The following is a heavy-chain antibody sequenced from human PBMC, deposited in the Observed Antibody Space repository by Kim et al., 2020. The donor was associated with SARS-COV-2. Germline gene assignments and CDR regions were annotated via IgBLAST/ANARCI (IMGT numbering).Heavy chain of an antibody. J-gene: IGHJ6*02. CDR3: ARVQLVSYYYYGMDV. CDR1: GGSISSSSYY. V-gene: IGHV4-39*07. Sequence: SETLSLTCTVSGGSISSSSYYWGWIRQPPGKGLEWIGSIYYSGSTYYNPSLKSRVTISVDTSKNQFSLKLSSVTAADTAVYYCARVQLVSYYYYGMDVWGQGTTVTVSS. D-gene: IGHD6-6*01. CDR2: IYYSGST.